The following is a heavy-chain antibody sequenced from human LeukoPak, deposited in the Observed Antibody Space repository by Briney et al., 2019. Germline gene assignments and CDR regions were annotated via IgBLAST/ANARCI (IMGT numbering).Heavy chain of an antibody. CDR2: IYSGSS. D-gene: IGHD2-2*01. CDR1: GGSISSYY. J-gene: IGHJ4*02. V-gene: IGHV4-59*01. CDR3: GRAGPGAFFDH. Sequence: PSETLSLTCTVSGGSISSYYWSWIRRPPGKGLEWIGCIYSGSSSYNPSLQSRVTISVDTSMNQYSLKLTSMTAADTAVYYCGRAGPGAFFDHWGRGALVTVSS.